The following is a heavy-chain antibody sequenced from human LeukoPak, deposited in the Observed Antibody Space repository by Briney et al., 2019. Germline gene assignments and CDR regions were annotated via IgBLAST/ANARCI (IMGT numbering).Heavy chain of an antibody. CDR3: AKGNFDWLFHFDY. CDR1: GFTLSSYA. V-gene: IGHV3-23*01. J-gene: IGHJ4*02. CDR2: ISGSGGST. Sequence: PGGSLRLSGAGSGFTLSSYAMSWVRQAPGKGLEWVSAISGSGGSTYYADSGKGRFTMSRDNSKNTLDLQMNSLRAEDTAVYYCAKGNFDWLFHFDYWGQGTLVTVSS. D-gene: IGHD3-9*01.